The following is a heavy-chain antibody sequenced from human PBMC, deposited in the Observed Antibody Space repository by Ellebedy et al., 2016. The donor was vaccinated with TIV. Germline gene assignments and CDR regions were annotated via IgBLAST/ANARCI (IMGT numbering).Heavy chain of an antibody. J-gene: IGHJ4*02. Sequence: SETLSLXXAVYGGSFSGYYWSWIRQPPGKGLEWIGEINHSGSTNYNPSLKSRVTISVDTSKNQFSLKLSSVTAADTAVYYCAREFGVDGVYDYVWGSLDRYYFDYWGQGTLVTVSS. CDR1: GGSFSGYY. CDR3: AREFGVDGVYDYVWGSLDRYYFDY. D-gene: IGHD3-16*01. V-gene: IGHV4-34*01. CDR2: INHSGST.